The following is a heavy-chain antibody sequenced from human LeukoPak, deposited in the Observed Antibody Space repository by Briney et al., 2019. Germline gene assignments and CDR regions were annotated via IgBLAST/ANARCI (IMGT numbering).Heavy chain of an antibody. CDR1: GGSISSYY. CDR2: IYTSGST. V-gene: IGHV4-4*07. D-gene: IGHD4-23*01. CDR3: ARPYLRGTVVNNWFDP. J-gene: IGHJ5*02. Sequence: SETLSLTCTVSGGSISSYYWSWIRQPAGKGLEWIGRIYTSGSTNYNPSLKSRVTMSVDTSKNQFSLKLSSVTAADTAVYYCARPYLRGTVVNNWFDPWGQGTLVTVSS.